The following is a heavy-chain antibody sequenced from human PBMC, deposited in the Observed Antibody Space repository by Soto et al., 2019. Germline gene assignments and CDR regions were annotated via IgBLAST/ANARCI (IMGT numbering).Heavy chain of an antibody. D-gene: IGHD6-19*01. CDR2: ISSSGSTI. V-gene: IGHV3-11*01. CDR1: GFTFSVYY. Sequence: QVQLVESGGGLVKPGGSLRLSCAAAGFTFSVYYMRWIRQAPGKGLEWVSYISSSGSTIYYADSGKRRFTISRDNAKNSLYLQMNSMRAEDTAGYYCARVSQWLAYYWGQVTLVTVS. CDR3: ARVSQWLAYY. J-gene: IGHJ4*02.